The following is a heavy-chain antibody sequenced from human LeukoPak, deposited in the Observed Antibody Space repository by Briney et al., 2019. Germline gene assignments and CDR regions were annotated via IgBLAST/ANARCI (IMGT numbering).Heavy chain of an antibody. V-gene: IGHV4-34*01. J-gene: IGHJ5*02. CDR2: INESGTT. CDR3: ARALMTLVRGVPRTTWFHP. Sequence: SETLSLTCAVYGGSFSGYYWSWIRQPPGKGLEWIGEINESGTTNYNASLNNRVTISVDTSKNQFSLKLTSLTAADTAVFYCARALMTLVRGVPRTTWFHPWGQGTLVTVSS. D-gene: IGHD3-10*01. CDR1: GGSFSGYY.